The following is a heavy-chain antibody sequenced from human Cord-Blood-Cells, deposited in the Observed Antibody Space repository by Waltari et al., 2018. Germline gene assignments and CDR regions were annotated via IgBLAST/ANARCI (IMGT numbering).Heavy chain of an antibody. J-gene: IGHJ4*02. Sequence: EVQLVESGGGLVKPGGSLRLSCAASGFTFSSYSMNWVRQAPGKGLEWVSSISSSSSYMYYADSVKGRFTISRDNAKNSLYLQMNSLRAEDTAVYYCARNDDFWSGYDYWGQGTLVTVSS. CDR1: GFTFSSYS. D-gene: IGHD3-3*01. CDR3: ARNDDFWSGYDY. CDR2: ISSSSSYM. V-gene: IGHV3-21*01.